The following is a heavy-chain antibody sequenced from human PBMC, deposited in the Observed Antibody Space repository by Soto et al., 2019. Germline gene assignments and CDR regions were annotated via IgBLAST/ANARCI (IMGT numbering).Heavy chain of an antibody. CDR2: SNAGNGNT. CDR1: GYTFTSYA. V-gene: IGHV1-3*02. Sequence: GASVKVSCKASGYTFTSYAMHWVRQAPGQRLEWMGWSNAGNGNTKYSQEFQGRVTITRDTSASTAYMELSSLRSEDMAVYYSARGGYSYGHWYFDYWGQGTLVTVSS. CDR3: ARGGYSYGHWYFDY. D-gene: IGHD5-18*01. J-gene: IGHJ4*02.